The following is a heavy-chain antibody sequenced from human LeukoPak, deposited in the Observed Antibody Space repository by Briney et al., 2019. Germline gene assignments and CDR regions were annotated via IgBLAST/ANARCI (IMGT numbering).Heavy chain of an antibody. D-gene: IGHD3-10*01. V-gene: IGHV3-21*05. J-gene: IGHJ4*02. CDR3: ARAAGHYFDY. Sequence: GGSLRLSCAASGFTFRAYSMDWVRQAPGKGLEWVSFITSTSNDMLYADSVKGRFTVSRDNAKHTLYLQMDSLTAEDTAVYYCARAAGHYFDYWGQGSLVTVSS. CDR2: ITSTSNDM. CDR1: GFTFRAYS.